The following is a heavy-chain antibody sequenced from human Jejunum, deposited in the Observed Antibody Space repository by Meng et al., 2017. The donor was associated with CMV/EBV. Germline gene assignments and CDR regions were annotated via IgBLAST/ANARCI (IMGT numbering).Heavy chain of an antibody. Sequence: AASGFTFSHYAMSWVRQAPGKGLEWVSVIYAGGSAYYADSVKDRFTISRDNSKNTLYLQMNSLRAEDTAVYYCARGTIAAELFDYWGQGTLVTVSS. CDR1: GFTFSHYA. CDR3: ARGTIAAELFDY. J-gene: IGHJ4*02. CDR2: IYAGGSA. D-gene: IGHD6-6*01. V-gene: IGHV3-53*01.